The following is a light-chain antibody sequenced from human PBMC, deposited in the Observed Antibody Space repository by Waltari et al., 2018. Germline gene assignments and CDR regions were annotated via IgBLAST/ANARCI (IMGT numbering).Light chain of an antibody. CDR3: SSYTTSSPLVV. J-gene: IGLJ2*01. V-gene: IGLV2-14*01. CDR2: EVS. CDR1: SSDVGGYKY. Sequence: QSALTQPASVSGSPGQSITISCTGISSDVGGYKYVSCYQQHPDKPPKLMIYEVSNRPSGVSNRFSGSKSGNTASLTISGLQAEDEADYYCSSYTTSSPLVVFGGGTKLTVL.